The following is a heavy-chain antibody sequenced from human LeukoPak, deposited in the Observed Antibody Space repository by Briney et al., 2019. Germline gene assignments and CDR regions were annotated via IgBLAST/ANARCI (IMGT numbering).Heavy chain of an antibody. V-gene: IGHV4-59*12. CDR3: ARANPNIAAAGIDY. Sequence: SETLSLTCTVSGGSISSYYWSWIRQPPGKGLEWIGYIYYSGSTNYNPSLKSRVTISVDTSKNQFSLKLSSVTAADTAVYYCARANPNIAAAGIDYWGQGTLVTVSS. D-gene: IGHD6-13*01. CDR2: IYYSGST. CDR1: GGSISSYY. J-gene: IGHJ4*02.